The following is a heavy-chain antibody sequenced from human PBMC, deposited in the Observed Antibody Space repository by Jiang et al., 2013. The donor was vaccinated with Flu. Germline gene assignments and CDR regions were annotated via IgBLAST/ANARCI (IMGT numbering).Heavy chain of an antibody. D-gene: IGHD6-19*01. CDR2: IYWDDDK. CDR3: AHSTAYSSGQN. Sequence: WLALIYWDDDKRYSPSLKSRLTITKDTSKNQVVLTMTNMDPVDTATYYCAHSTAYSSGQNWGQGTLVTVSS. J-gene: IGHJ4*02. V-gene: IGHV2-5*02.